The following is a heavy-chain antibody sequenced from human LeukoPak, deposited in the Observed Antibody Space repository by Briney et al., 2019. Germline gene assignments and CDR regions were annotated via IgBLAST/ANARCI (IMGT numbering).Heavy chain of an antibody. V-gene: IGHV1-69*05. CDR2: IIPIFGTA. D-gene: IGHD3-9*01. Sequence: ASVKVSCKASGGTFSSYAISWVRQAPGQGLEWMGGIIPIFGTANYAQKFQGRVTITTDESTSTAYMELSSLRSEDTAVYYCARTPYYDILTASSYYYYYYMDVWGKGPTVTVSS. CDR1: GGTFSSYA. J-gene: IGHJ6*03. CDR3: ARTPYYDILTASSYYYYYYMDV.